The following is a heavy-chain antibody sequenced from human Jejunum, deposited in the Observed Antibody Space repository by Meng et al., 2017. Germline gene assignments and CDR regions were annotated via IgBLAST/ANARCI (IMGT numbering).Heavy chain of an antibody. CDR3: LRGRDY. CDR1: GFNFTNYG. D-gene: IGHD3-10*01. J-gene: IGHJ4*02. CDR2: IWHDGSKV. Sequence: EHQGELGGAVCQSGKSLSLSCAASGFNFTNYGMHWVRQARGKGMEWVAVIWHDGSKVFYSDSVRGRFTISRDNSHNTVDLQMNSVGVDDTAVYFCLRGRDYWGQGTLVTVAS. V-gene: IGHV3-33*01.